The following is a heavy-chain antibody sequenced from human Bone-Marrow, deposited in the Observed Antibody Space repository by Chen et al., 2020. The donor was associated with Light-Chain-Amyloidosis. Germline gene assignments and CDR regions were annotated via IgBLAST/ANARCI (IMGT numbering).Heavy chain of an antibody. V-gene: IGHV5-51*01. J-gene: IGHJ4*02. CDR2: IYPDDSDA. Sequence: VQLPQSGPEVKKPGESLKNSCKGSGYTFPNYWIGWVRQMPGKGLEWMGVIYPDDSDARYSPSFEGQVTISADKSITTTYLQWRSLKASDTAMYYCARRRDGYNFDYWGQGTLVTVSS. CDR3: ARRRDGYNFDY. D-gene: IGHD5-12*01. CDR1: GYTFPNYW.